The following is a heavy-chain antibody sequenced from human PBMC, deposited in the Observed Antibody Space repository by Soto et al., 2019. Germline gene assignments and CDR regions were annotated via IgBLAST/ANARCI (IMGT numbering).Heavy chain of an antibody. J-gene: IGHJ4*02. CDR2: FDPEDGET. Sequence: GASGKVSCKVSGYTLTELSMHWVRQAPGKGLEWMGGFDPEDGETIYAQKFQGRVTMTEDTSTGTAYMELSSLRSEDTAVYYCATPETDFLTTIFGRWGQGTPVTVSS. D-gene: IGHD3-3*01. CDR3: ATPETDFLTTIFGR. CDR1: GYTLTELS. V-gene: IGHV1-24*01.